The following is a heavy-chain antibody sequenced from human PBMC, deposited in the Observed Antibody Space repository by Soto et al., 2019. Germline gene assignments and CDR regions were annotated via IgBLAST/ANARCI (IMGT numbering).Heavy chain of an antibody. J-gene: IGHJ4*02. CDR2: SSGNGGNT. CDR1: GFTFSSYA. Sequence: EVQLVESGGGLVQPGGSLRLSCAASGFTFSSYAMHWVRQAPGKGLEFVSASSGNGGNTHYANSVRGRFTISRANSKNAPYLQRGGPRADGMAVCFWLRGRSTRGGCSPVFGSWGQGTLVSVPS. CDR3: LRGRSTRGGCSPVFGS. D-gene: IGHD2-15*01. V-gene: IGHV3-64*01.